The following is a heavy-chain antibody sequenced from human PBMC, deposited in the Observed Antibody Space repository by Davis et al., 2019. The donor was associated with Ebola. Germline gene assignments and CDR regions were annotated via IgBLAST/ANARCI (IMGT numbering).Heavy chain of an antibody. CDR2: IRSKANSYAT. D-gene: IGHD4-11*01. CDR1: GFTFSGSA. Sequence: GGSLRLSCAASGFTFSGSAMHWVRQASGKGLEWVGRIRSKANSYATAYAASVKGRFTISRDDSKNTAYLQMNSLKTEDTAVYYCTKTGTTVTTVVYYRMGGWGQRNTVTVSS. V-gene: IGHV3-73*01. J-gene: IGHJ6*02. CDR3: TKTGTTVTTVVYYRMGG.